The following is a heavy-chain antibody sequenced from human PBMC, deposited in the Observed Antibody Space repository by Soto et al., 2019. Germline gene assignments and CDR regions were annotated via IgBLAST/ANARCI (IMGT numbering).Heavy chain of an antibody. CDR3: ASSGAAVGAGYYVMAV. V-gene: IGHV5-10-1*01. CDR2: IDPSDSYT. CDR1: YG. D-gene: IGHD3-10*01. J-gene: IGHJ6*04. Sequence: YGGSRVRQMQGKGLEWMGRIDPSDSYTNYSPSFQGHVTISADKSISTAYLQWSSLKASDTAMYYCASSGAAVGAGYYVMAVWGNGTTVTVFS.